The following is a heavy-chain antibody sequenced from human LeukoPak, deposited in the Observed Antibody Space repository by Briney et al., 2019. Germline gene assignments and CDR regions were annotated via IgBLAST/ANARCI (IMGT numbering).Heavy chain of an antibody. V-gene: IGHV4-59*01. CDR1: GGSFSGYY. CDR2: IYYSGST. Sequence: PSETLSLTCAVYGGSFSGYYWSWLRQPPGKGLEWIGYIYYSGSTNYNPSLKSRVTISVDTSKNQFSLKLSSVTAADTAVYYCARELGNSHAFDIWGQGTMVTVSS. CDR3: ARELGNSHAFDI. D-gene: IGHD1-7*01. J-gene: IGHJ3*02.